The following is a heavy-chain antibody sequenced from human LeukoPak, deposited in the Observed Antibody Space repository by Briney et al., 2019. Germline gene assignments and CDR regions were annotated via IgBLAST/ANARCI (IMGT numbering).Heavy chain of an antibody. CDR1: GLNFSSDS. CDR3: AKAPASFEWLSRADTYFDS. D-gene: IGHD3-9*01. V-gene: IGHV3-23*01. CDR2: ISGIGDTT. J-gene: IGHJ4*02. Sequence: GGSLRLSCAASGLNFSSDSMNWVHQAARKGLEWVSAISGIGDTTYYADSVKGRFTISRDNSKNTLYLQMNSLRTDDTAVFYCAKAPASFEWLSRADTYFDSWGQGTLVTVSS.